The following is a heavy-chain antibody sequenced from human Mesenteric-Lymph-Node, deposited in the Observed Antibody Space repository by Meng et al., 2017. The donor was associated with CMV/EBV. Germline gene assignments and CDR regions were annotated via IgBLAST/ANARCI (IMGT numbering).Heavy chain of an antibody. D-gene: IGHD3-16*01. CDR3: AHPSNSYAVDAFDI. CDR1: GFSLSTSGVA. CDR2: IYWNDDE. J-gene: IGHJ3*02. V-gene: IGHV2-5*01. Sequence: SGPTLVSPTQTLTPICTFSGFSLSTSGVAVGWIRQPPGKALEWLALIYWNDDERYSPSLKSRLTITKDTSKNQVVLTLTNMDPVDTATYYCAHPSNSYAVDAFDIWGQGTMVTVSS.